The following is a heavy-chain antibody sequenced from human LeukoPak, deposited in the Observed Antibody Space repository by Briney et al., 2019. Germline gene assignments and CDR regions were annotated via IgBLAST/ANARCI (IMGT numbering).Heavy chain of an antibody. Sequence: GASVKVSCKASGYTFTGYYMHWVRQAPGQGLEWMGWINPNSGNTGYAQKFQGKVTMTKNTSKSTAYMELSSLRSEDTAVYYCARNPVVVTGGMTDGMDVWGQGTTVTVSS. J-gene: IGHJ6*02. D-gene: IGHD2-21*02. V-gene: IGHV1-8*02. CDR2: INPNSGNT. CDR1: GYTFTGYY. CDR3: ARNPVVVTGGMTDGMDV.